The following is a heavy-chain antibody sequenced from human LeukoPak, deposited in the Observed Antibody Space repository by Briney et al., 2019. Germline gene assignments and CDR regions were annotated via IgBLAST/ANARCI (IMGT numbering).Heavy chain of an antibody. J-gene: IGHJ4*02. D-gene: IGHD3-22*01. V-gene: IGHV1-2*02. Sequence: ASVKVSCKASGYTFTGYYMHWVRQAPGQGLEWMGWINPNSGGTNYAQKFQGRVSMTRDTSIRTDYIELSRLRSDDTAVYYCARGNYYDSSTHDYWGQGTLVTVSS. CDR3: ARGNYYDSSTHDY. CDR2: INPNSGGT. CDR1: GYTFTGYY.